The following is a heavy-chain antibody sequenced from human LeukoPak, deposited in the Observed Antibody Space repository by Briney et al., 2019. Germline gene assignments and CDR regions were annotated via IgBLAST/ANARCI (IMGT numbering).Heavy chain of an antibody. V-gene: IGHV3-53*01. CDR1: GFTVSNNY. D-gene: IGHD3-9*01. J-gene: IGHJ4*02. CDR2: IYVGGSA. CDR3: ARLKIDGTHFDY. Sequence: GGSLGLSCAASGFTVSNNYMSWVRQTPGKGLEWVSVIYVGGSAYYADSVKGRFTISGGSSKNTLYLQMNSLRAEDTAVYYCARLKIDGTHFDYWGQGTLVTVSS.